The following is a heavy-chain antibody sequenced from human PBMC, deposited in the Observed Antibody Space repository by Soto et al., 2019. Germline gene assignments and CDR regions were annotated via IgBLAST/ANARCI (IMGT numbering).Heavy chain of an antibody. CDR2: IDHSGST. Sequence: PSETLSLTCAVYGGSFSGYYWSWIRQPPGKGLEWIGEIDHSGSTNYNPSLKSRVTISVDTSKNQFSLKLSSVTAADTAVYYCARFSVVVVAATPREGGNWFDPWGQGTLVTVSS. CDR3: ARFSVVVVAATPREGGNWFDP. D-gene: IGHD2-15*01. J-gene: IGHJ5*02. V-gene: IGHV4-34*01. CDR1: GGSFSGYY.